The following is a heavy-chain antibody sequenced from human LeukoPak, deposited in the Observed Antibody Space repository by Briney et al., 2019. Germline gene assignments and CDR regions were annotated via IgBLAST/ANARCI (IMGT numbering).Heavy chain of an antibody. V-gene: IGHV3-21*01. CDR3: ARDAFDI. Sequence: PGGSLRLARSASGFTFSSYSMNWVRPAPGKGLEWVSSISSSRTYIYYADPVKGPFTISRDNAKNALYLQMNSLRAEDTAVYYCARDAFDIWGQGTMVTVSS. CDR1: GFTFSSYS. CDR2: ISSSRTYI. J-gene: IGHJ3*02.